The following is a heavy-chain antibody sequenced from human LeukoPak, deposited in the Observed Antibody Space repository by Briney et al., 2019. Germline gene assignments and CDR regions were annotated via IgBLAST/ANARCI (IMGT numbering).Heavy chain of an antibody. V-gene: IGHV1-24*01. J-gene: IGHJ6*03. D-gene: IGHD2-15*01. Sequence: SSVKVSCKVSGYTLTELSMHWVRQAPGKGLEWMGGFDPEVGKTIYAQKFQGRVTMTEDTSTDTAYMELSSLRSEDTAVYYCATRYCSGGSCPNYYYYYINVWGKGTTVTISS. CDR3: ATRYCSGGSCPNYYYYYINV. CDR2: FDPEVGKT. CDR1: GYTLTELS.